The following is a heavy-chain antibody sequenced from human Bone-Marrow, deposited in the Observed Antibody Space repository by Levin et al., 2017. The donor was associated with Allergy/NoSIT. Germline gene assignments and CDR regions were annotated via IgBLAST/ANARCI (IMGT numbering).Heavy chain of an antibody. CDR3: ARALSGSWYDWFDP. CDR1: GYTFRSYA. CDR2: INTNTGNP. V-gene: IGHV7-4-1*01. D-gene: IGHD6-13*01. J-gene: IGHJ5*02. Sequence: ASVKVSCKASGYTFRSYAMNWVRQAPGQGLEWMGWINTNTGNPTYARGFTGRFVFSLDTSASTAYLQIDSLTAEDTAVYYCARALSGSWYDWFDPWGQGTLVTVSS.